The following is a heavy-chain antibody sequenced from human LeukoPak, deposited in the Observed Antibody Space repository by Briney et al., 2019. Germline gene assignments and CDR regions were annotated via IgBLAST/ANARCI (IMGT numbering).Heavy chain of an antibody. CDR1: GGSFSGYY. V-gene: IGHV4-34*01. CDR3: ARGGYARLRNYYYGMDV. Sequence: SETLSLTCAVYGGSFSGYYWSWIRQPPGKGLEWIGGINHSGSTNYNPSLKSRVTISVDTSKNQFSLKLGSVTAADTAVYYCARGGYARLRNYYYGMDVWGQGTTVTVSS. J-gene: IGHJ6*02. CDR2: INHSGST. D-gene: IGHD4-17*01.